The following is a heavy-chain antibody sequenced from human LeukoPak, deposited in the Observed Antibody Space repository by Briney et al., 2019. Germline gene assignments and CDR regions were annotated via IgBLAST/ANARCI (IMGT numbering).Heavy chain of an antibody. Sequence: SETLSLTCAVYGGSFSGYYWSWSRQPPGKGLEWIGEINHSGSTNYNPYLKSRVTISVETSKNQFSLKLSSVTAADTAVYYCARGRVSWFDPWGQGTLVTVSS. CDR3: ARGRVSWFDP. CDR2: INHSGST. V-gene: IGHV4-34*01. CDR1: GGSFSGYY. J-gene: IGHJ5*02.